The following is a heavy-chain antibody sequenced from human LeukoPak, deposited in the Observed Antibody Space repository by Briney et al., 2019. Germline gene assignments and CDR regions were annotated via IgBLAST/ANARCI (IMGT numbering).Heavy chain of an antibody. CDR2: IYYSGST. CDR3: ARVEYSSGWLDFDY. Sequence: PSQTLSLTCTVSGGPISSGDYYWSWIRQPPGKGLEWIGYIYYSGSTYYNPSLKSRVTISVDTSKNQFSLKLSSVTAADTAVYYCARVEYSSGWLDFDYWGQGTLVTVSS. V-gene: IGHV4-30-4*08. CDR1: GGPISSGDYY. J-gene: IGHJ4*02. D-gene: IGHD6-19*01.